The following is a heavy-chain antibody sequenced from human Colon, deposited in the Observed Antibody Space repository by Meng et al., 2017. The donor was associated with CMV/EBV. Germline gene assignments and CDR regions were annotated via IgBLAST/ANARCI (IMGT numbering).Heavy chain of an antibody. J-gene: IGHJ4*02. V-gene: IGHV3-33*06. CDR1: GFPIVSHY. Sequence: GGSLRLSCSASGFPIVSHYMAWVRQAPGKGLEWVAVIWYDGSNKYYADSVKGRFTISRDNSKNTLYLQMNSLRAEDTAVYYCAKVKWQKTIVGATPLDYWGQGTLVTVSS. CDR3: AKVKWQKTIVGATPLDY. D-gene: IGHD1-26*01. CDR2: IWYDGSNK.